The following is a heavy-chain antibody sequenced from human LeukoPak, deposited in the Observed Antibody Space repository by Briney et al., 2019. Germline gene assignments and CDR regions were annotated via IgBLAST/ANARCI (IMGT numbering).Heavy chain of an antibody. CDR2: ISYDGSNK. V-gene: IGHV3-30-3*01. CDR1: GFIFSTSA. J-gene: IGHJ4*02. Sequence: GGSLRLSCAASGFIFSTSAMHWVRQAPGKGLEWVAVISYDGSNKYYADSVKGRFTISRDNSKNTLNLQMNSLRVEDTAVYYCARDPEFGGFDYWGQGTLVTVSS. D-gene: IGHD3-10*01. CDR3: ARDPEFGGFDY.